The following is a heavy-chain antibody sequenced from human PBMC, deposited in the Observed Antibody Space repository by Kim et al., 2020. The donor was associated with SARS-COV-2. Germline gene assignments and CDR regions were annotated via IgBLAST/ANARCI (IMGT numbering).Heavy chain of an antibody. J-gene: IGHJ6*02. CDR3: VTEGCDSCSGHCGLDV. CDR2: IWYDGSNK. CDR1: GITFSSYG. Sequence: GGSLRLSCAASGITFSSYGMHWVRQAPGKGLEWVAAIWYDGSNKYYADSVKGRFTISRDNSKNTLYLQMNSLRDEDTAVYYCVTEGCDSCSGHCGLDVGG. D-gene: IGHD3-3*01. V-gene: IGHV3-33*08.